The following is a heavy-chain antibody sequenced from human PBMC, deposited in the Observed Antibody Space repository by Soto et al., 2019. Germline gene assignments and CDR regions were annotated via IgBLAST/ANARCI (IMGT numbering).Heavy chain of an antibody. J-gene: IGHJ4*02. Sequence: SVQVYCTTSGGTLSSFINYPVNWVRQAPGQGLEWMGGIVPNVGTVNYAQKFQGRVTITADKSTGTAYMELSSLRSEDTALYYCARRDTSGFLRYFDNWAQGTLVTVSS. CDR1: GGTLSSFINYP. V-gene: IGHV1-69*06. D-gene: IGHD3-3*01. CDR2: IVPNVGTV. CDR3: ARRDTSGFLRYFDN.